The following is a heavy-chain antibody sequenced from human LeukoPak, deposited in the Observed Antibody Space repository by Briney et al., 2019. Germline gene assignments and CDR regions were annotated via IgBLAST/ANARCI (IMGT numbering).Heavy chain of an antibody. CDR1: GGSFSGYY. V-gene: IGHV4-34*01. CDR3: ARRSWFGGFDY. Sequence: SETLSLTCAVCGGSFSGYYWSWIRQPPGKGLEWIGEINHSGSTNYNPSLKSRVTISVDTSKNQFSLKLSSVTAADTAVYYCARRSWFGGFDYWGQGTLVTVSS. J-gene: IGHJ4*02. D-gene: IGHD3-10*01. CDR2: INHSGST.